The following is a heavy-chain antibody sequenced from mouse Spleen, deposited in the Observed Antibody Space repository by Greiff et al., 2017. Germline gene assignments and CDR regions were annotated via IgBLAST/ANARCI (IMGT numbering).Heavy chain of an antibody. D-gene: IGHD4-1*01. CDR3: ATRNWDDDDY. J-gene: IGHJ2*01. V-gene: IGHV1-52*01. CDR1: GYTFTSYW. CDR2: IDPSDSET. Sequence: QVQLQQPGAELVRPGSSVKLSCKASGYTFTSYWMHWVKQRPIQGLEWIGNIDPSDSETHYNQKFKDKATLTVDKSSSTAYMQLSSLTSEDSAVYYCATRNWDDDDYWGQGTTLTVSS.